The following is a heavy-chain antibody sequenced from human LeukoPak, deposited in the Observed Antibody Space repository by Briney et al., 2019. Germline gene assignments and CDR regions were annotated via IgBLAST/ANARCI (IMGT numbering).Heavy chain of an antibody. CDR2: IYYSGST. Sequence: PSETLSLTCTVSGGSISSSSYYWGWIRQPPGKGLEWIGSIYYSGSTYYNPSLKSRVTISVDTSKNQFSLKLSSVTAADTAVYYCASGITIFGVVKGMDVWGKGTTVTVSS. V-gene: IGHV4-39*07. CDR1: GGSISSSSYY. D-gene: IGHD3-3*01. CDR3: ASGITIFGVVKGMDV. J-gene: IGHJ6*03.